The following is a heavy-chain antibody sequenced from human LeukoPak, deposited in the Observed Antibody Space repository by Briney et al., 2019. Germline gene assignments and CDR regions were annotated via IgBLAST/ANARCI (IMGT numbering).Heavy chain of an antibody. CDR1: GDSISSYNYF. CDR2: IYYSGNT. V-gene: IGHV4-39*01. Sequence: PLETLSLTCTVSGDSISSYNYFWGWIRQPPGKGLEWIGSIYYSGNTYYNPSLKSRVTISADTSKNQFSLKVTSVTAADTAVYYCARASSGYYWDFDFWGQGTLVTVSS. CDR3: ARASSGYYWDFDF. J-gene: IGHJ4*02. D-gene: IGHD3-22*01.